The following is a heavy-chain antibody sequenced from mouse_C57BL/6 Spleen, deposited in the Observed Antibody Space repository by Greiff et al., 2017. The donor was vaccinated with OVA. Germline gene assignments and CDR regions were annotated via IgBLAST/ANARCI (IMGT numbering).Heavy chain of an antibody. V-gene: IGHV1-77*01. CDR2: IGPGSGST. CDR1: GYTFTDYY. D-gene: IGHD1-1*01. CDR3: ANYYGSSYDWYFDV. J-gene: IGHJ1*03. Sequence: QVQLQQSGAELVKPGASVKISCKASGYTFTDYYINWVKQRPGQGLEWIGKIGPGSGSTYYNEKFKGKATLTADKSSSTAYMQLSSLTSEDSAVYVCANYYGSSYDWYFDVWGTGTTVTVSS.